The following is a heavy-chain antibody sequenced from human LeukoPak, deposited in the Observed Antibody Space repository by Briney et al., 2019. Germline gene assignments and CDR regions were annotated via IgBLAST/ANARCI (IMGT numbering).Heavy chain of an antibody. CDR1: GFTFSSYW. J-gene: IGHJ3*02. D-gene: IGHD3-10*01. CDR3: ARLRITMESYAFDI. V-gene: IGHV3-7*01. Sequence: GGSLRLSCAASGFTFSSYWMSWVRQAPGKGLEWVANIKQDGSEKYYVDSVKGRFTISRDNAKNSLYLQMNSLRAEDTAVYYCARLRITMESYAFDIWGQGTMVTVSS. CDR2: IKQDGSEK.